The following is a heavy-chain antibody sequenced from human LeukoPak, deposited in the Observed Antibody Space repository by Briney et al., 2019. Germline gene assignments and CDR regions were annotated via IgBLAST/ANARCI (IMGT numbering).Heavy chain of an antibody. CDR2: FYTSGTP. J-gene: IGHJ4*02. Sequence: TLSLTCTVSGGSISRGSYFWSWIRQPAGKGLEWIGRFYTSGTPNYNPSLKSRVTLSVDTSRNQFSLKLSSVTAADTAVYYCARGGIPDYWGQGILVTVSS. V-gene: IGHV4-61*02. D-gene: IGHD2-21*01. CDR1: GGSISRGSYF. CDR3: ARGGIPDY.